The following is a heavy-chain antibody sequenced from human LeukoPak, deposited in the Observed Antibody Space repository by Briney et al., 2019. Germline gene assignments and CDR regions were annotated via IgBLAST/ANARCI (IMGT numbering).Heavy chain of an antibody. J-gene: IGHJ5*02. Sequence: TSGTLSLTCTVSGGSISSYYWSWIRQPPGKGLEWIGYIYYSGSTNYNPSLKSRVTISVDTSKNQFSLKLSSVTAADTAAYYCARVGVYYDSSSFDPWGQGTLVTVSS. D-gene: IGHD3-22*01. V-gene: IGHV4-59*01. CDR2: IYYSGST. CDR3: ARVGVYYDSSSFDP. CDR1: GGSISSYY.